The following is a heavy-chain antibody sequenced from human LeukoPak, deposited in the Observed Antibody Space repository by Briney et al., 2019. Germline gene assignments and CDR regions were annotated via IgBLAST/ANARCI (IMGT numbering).Heavy chain of an antibody. V-gene: IGHV3-30*02. J-gene: IGHJ6*03. CDR2: IRYDGSNK. CDR1: GFTFSSYG. CDR3: AKRETVTSPMDV. Sequence: AGGSLRLSCAASGFTFSSYGMHWVRQAPGKGLEWVAFIRYDGSNKYYADSVKGRFTISRDNSKNTLYRQMNSLRAEDTAVYYCAKRETVTSPMDVWGKGTTVTVSS. D-gene: IGHD4-11*01.